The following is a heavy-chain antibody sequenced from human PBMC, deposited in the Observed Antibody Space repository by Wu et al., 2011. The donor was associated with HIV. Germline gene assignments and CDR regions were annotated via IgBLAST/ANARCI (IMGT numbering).Heavy chain of an antibody. Sequence: QVQLVQSGAEVKKPGASVKVSCKASGYTFTTYGVSWVRQAPGQGLQWMGRSIPLLSATNHAQKFQGRVTITTDESTTTSHLEVRDLRSEDTAIYYCATDWEGLDLWGQGTRVTVS. D-gene: IGHD3-9*01. V-gene: IGHV1-69*01. CDR1: GYTFTTYG. CDR3: ATDWEGLDL. CDR2: SIPLLSAT. J-gene: IGHJ5*02.